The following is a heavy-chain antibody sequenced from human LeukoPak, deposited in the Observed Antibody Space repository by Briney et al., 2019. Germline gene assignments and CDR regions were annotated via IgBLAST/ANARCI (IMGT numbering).Heavy chain of an antibody. D-gene: IGHD3-22*01. CDR3: AREGYYDSSGYYFDY. CDR1: GYTFTSYG. J-gene: IGHJ4*02. Sequence: ASVKVSCKASGYTFTSYGVSWVRQAPGQGLEWMGWISAYNGNTNYAQKLQGRVTMTTDTSTSTAYMELRSLRSDDTAVYYCAREGYYDSSGYYFDYWGQGTLVTVSS. CDR2: ISAYNGNT. V-gene: IGHV1-18*01.